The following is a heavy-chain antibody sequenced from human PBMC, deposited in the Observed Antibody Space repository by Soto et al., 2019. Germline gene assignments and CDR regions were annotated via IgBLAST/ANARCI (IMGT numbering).Heavy chain of an antibody. CDR2: IYHSGST. CDR3: AREGGIAVAGTFDY. J-gene: IGHJ4*02. V-gene: IGHV4-4*02. D-gene: IGHD6-19*01. Sequence: SETLSLTCAVSGGSISSSNWWSWVRQPPGKGLEWIGEIYHSGSTNYNPSLKSRVTISVDKSKNQFSLKLSSVTAADTAVYYCAREGGIAVAGTFDYWGQGTLVTVSS. CDR1: GGSISSSNW.